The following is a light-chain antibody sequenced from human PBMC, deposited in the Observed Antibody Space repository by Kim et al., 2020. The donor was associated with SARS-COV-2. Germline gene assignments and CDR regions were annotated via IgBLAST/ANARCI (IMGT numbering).Light chain of an antibody. CDR3: QSYDRGLRGSL. Sequence: QSVLTQPPSVSGAPGQRFTISCTGSRSNIGAGYDVHWYQQVPGTAPKLLIYSNTNRPLGVPDRFSGSKSGTSASLAITGLQAEDEADYYCQSYDRGLRGSLFGGGTQLTVL. V-gene: IGLV1-40*01. CDR2: SNT. CDR1: RSNIGAGYD. J-gene: IGLJ2*01.